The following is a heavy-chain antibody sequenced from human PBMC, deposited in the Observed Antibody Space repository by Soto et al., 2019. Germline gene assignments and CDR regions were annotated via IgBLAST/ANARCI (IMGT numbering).Heavy chain of an antibody. V-gene: IGHV4-28*01. CDR3: ARREIQGPLDY. CDR2: IYYSGTT. J-gene: IGHJ4*02. Sequence: QVQLQESGPGLVKPSDTLSLTCAVSGYSISSSNWWGWIRQPPGKGLEWIGYIYYSGTTYYNPSLKSRVTISVDTSKNQFSLKLTSVTAVDPAVYYCARREIQGPLDYWGQGTLVTVSS. CDR1: GYSISSSNW. D-gene: IGHD1-26*01.